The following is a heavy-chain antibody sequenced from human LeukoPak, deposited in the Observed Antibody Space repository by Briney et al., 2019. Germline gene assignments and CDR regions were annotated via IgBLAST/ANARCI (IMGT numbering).Heavy chain of an antibody. CDR3: ARDRRPIFGVEGGYFDY. J-gene: IGHJ4*02. CDR2: IYYSGST. D-gene: IGHD3-3*01. Sequence: SETLSLTCTVSGGSISSYYWSWIRQPPGKGLEWIGYIYYSGSTYYNPSLKSRVTISVDTSKNQFSLKLSSVTAADTAVYYCARDRRPIFGVEGGYFDYWGQGTLVTVSS. V-gene: IGHV4-59*12. CDR1: GGSISSYY.